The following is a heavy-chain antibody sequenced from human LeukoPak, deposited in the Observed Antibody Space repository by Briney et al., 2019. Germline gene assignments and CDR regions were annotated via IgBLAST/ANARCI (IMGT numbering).Heavy chain of an antibody. V-gene: IGHV4-34*01. CDR1: GGSFSGYY. Sequence: SETLSLTCAVYGGSFSGYYWSWIRQPPGKGLDCIDEINHSGSTNHNPSPTSRVTISVDRSKNQFSLKLSSVTAADTAVYYCARGGREGDFWSGYYYYYYMDVWGKGTTVTVSS. CDR3: ARGGREGDFWSGYYYYYYMDV. CDR2: INHSGST. D-gene: IGHD3-3*01. J-gene: IGHJ6*03.